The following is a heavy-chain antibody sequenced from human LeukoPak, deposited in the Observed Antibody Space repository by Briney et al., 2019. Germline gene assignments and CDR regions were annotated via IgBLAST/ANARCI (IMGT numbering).Heavy chain of an antibody. J-gene: IGHJ6*02. D-gene: IGHD4-23*01. CDR3: ARDREVVTFYYGMDV. V-gene: IGHV1-46*01. CDR1: GCTFTSYY. CDR2: INPSGGST. Sequence: ASVKVSCKASGCTFTSYYMHWVRQAPGQGLEWMGIINPSGGSTSYAQKFQGRVTMTRDTSTSTVYMELSSLRSEDTAVYYCARDREVVTFYYGMDVWGQGTTVTVSS.